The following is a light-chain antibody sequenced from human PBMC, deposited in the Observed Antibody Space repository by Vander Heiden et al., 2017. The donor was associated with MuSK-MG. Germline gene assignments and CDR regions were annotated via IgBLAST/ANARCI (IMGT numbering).Light chain of an antibody. Sequence: IQMTQSPSSLSASVGDRAPITCRASKSISGYLHWYQQKPGKAHKLLIHDASTLQSGVPSRFSGSGSGTYYTLTISSVQPEDSATYYCQQSHTNPITFGQGTRLEIK. CDR3: QQSHTNPIT. J-gene: IGKJ5*01. CDR2: DAS. CDR1: KSISGY. V-gene: IGKV1-39*01.